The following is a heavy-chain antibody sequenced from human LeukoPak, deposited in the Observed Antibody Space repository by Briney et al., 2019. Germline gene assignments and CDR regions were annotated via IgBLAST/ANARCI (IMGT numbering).Heavy chain of an antibody. V-gene: IGHV3-23*01. D-gene: IGHD6-19*01. J-gene: IGHJ4*02. Sequence: GGSLRLSCAASGFTFSSYAMSWVRQAPGKGLECISGFSGSGGSTYYADSVKGRFTISRDNAKNTLYLQMNSLRAEDTAMYYCARRGAVAGTFDYWGQGTLVTVSS. CDR1: GFTFSSYA. CDR3: ARRGAVAGTFDY. CDR2: FSGSGGST.